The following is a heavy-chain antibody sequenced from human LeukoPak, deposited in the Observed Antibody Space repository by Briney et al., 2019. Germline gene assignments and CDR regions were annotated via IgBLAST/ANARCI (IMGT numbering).Heavy chain of an antibody. CDR2: ISYDARNK. CDR1: GFTFTAFA. Sequence: GGSLRLSCAASGFTFTAFAMHWVRQAPGKGLEWVAAISYDARNKYYAVSVRGRFTISRDNSRNTLFLQLNSLKVEDTAVYFCTRGTTDIVADVSDAFDIWGQGTLVTVSS. D-gene: IGHD5-12*01. CDR3: TRGTTDIVADVSDAFDI. J-gene: IGHJ4*02. V-gene: IGHV3-30*04.